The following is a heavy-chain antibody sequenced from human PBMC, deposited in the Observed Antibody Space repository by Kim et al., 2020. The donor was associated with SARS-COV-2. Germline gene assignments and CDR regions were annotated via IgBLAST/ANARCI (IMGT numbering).Heavy chain of an antibody. CDR2: INPNSGGT. CDR1: GYTFTGYY. CDR3: ARVGVYGSGSYASF. V-gene: IGHV1-2*06. D-gene: IGHD3-10*01. J-gene: IGHJ4*02. Sequence: ASVKVSCKASGYTFTGYYIHWVRQAPGQGLEWMGRINPNSGGTNYTQNFQGRVTLTRDTSISTAYMELSRLRSDDTAVYYCARVGVYGSGSYASFWGQGT.